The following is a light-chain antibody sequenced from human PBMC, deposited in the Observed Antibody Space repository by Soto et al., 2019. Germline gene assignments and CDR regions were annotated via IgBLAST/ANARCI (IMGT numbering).Light chain of an antibody. CDR3: QQYNNWPPWT. Sequence: EIVMTQSPATLSVSPGERATLSCRASQSVSSDLAWYQQKPGQAPRLLMYRASTRATGIPARFSGSGSGTEFTLTISSLQSEDFAVYYCQQYNNWPPWTFGQGTKVEI. V-gene: IGKV3-15*01. J-gene: IGKJ1*01. CDR2: RAS. CDR1: QSVSSD.